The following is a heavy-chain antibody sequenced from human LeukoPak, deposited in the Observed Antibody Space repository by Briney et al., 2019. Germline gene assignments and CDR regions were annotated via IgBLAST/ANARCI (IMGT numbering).Heavy chain of an antibody. Sequence: GGSLRLSCAASGFTFSSYSMNWVRQVPGKGLEWVSGINWNGGSTDYADSVKGRFTISRDNAKNSLYLQINSLRAEDTALYYCASDSRYDSSGYAFNIWGQGTMVTVSS. V-gene: IGHV3-20*04. CDR2: INWNGGST. J-gene: IGHJ3*02. CDR1: GFTFSSYS. CDR3: ASDSRYDSSGYAFNI. D-gene: IGHD3-22*01.